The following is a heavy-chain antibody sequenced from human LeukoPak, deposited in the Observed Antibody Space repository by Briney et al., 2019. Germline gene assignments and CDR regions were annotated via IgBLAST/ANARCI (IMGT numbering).Heavy chain of an antibody. D-gene: IGHD3-10*01. CDR3: ARDRSVDYYGSGSYDY. J-gene: IGHJ4*02. CDR2: IGNSGSII. V-gene: IGHV3-11*04. CDR1: GFTFSDYY. Sequence: GGSLRLSCAASGFTFSDYYMSWIRQAPGKGLEWVSYIGNSGSIIYYADSVKGRFTISRDNSKNTLYLQMNSLRAEDTAVYYCARDRSVDYYGSGSYDYWGQGTLVTVSS.